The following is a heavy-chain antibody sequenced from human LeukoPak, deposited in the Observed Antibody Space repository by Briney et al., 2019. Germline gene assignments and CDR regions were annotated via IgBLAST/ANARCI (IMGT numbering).Heavy chain of an antibody. V-gene: IGHV4-39*01. CDR2: ICYTGST. CDR1: SGSLSSSSYY. CDR3: ARHIPTSSAWLGYFGY. Sequence: PSETLSLTCTVSSGSLSSSSYYWGWIRQPPGKGLEWIGSICYTGSTYYNPSLKSRVTISVDTSKNQFSLKLSSVTAADTAVYFCARHIPTSSAWLGYFGYWGQGTLVTVSS. J-gene: IGHJ4*02. D-gene: IGHD6-19*01.